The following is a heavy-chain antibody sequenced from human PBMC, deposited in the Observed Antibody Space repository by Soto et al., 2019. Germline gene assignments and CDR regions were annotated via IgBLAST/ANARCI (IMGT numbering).Heavy chain of an antibody. CDR2: IYWDDNI. D-gene: IGHD3-10*01. CDR1: GFSLSTKGVG. V-gene: IGHV2-5*02. J-gene: IGHJ4*02. Sequence: QINLKESGPTLVKPTQTLTLTCTFSGFSLSTKGVGVGWIRQPPGKALEWLVVIYWDDNILYSPPLKSRLTITKDTSKNQVVLTMTNMDPVDTATYYCARRRGFGDDVLLFDYWGQGILVTVSS. CDR3: ARRRGFGDDVLLFDY.